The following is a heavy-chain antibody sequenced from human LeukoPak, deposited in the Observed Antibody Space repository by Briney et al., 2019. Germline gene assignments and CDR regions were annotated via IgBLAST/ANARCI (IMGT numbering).Heavy chain of an antibody. CDR3: ARGEWLRSWFAY. D-gene: IGHD5-12*01. CDR2: INHSGST. J-gene: IGHJ4*02. CDR1: GGSFSGYY. Sequence: SETLSLTCAVYGGSFSGYYWSWIRHPPGKGLEWIGEINHSGSTNYNPSLKSRVTISVDTSKNHFSLKLSSVTAADTAVYYCARGEWLRSWFAYWGQGTLVTVSS. V-gene: IGHV4-34*01.